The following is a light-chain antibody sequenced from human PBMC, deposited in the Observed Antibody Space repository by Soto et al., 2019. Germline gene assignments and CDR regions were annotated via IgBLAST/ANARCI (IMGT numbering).Light chain of an antibody. V-gene: IGKV1-5*03. CDR2: KAS. CDR1: QTISSW. J-gene: IGKJ1*01. Sequence: MTQSPSTLSGSVGDRVTITCRASQTISSWLAWYQQKPGKAPKLLIYKASTLKSGVPSRFSGSGSGTDFALTISSLQPEDFATYYCQQTYSSSWTFGQGTKVDIK. CDR3: QQTYSSSWT.